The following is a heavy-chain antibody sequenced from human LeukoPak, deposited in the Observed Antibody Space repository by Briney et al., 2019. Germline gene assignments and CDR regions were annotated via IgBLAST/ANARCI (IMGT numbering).Heavy chain of an antibody. J-gene: IGHJ4*02. D-gene: IGHD4-11*01. V-gene: IGHV3-7*01. CDR2: MNEDGSEK. CDR1: GFGFSNYW. Sequence: GGSLRLSCAASGFGFSNYWMSWVRQAPGKGLKWVANMNEDGSEKNYVDSVKGRFTISRDNAQDSLYLQMNSLRAEDTAVYYCARDRGYSNFDYWGQGTLLTVSS. CDR3: ARDRGYSNFDY.